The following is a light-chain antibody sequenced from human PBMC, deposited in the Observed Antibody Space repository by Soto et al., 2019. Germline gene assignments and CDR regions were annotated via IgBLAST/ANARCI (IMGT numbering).Light chain of an antibody. CDR3: QQYNNWPRT. CDR1: QSVSSN. Sequence: IVMTQSPATLSVSPGERATLSCRASQSVSSNLAWYQQKPGQAPRLLIYGASTRATGIPDRFSGSGSGTEFTLTISSVQSEDFAVYYCQQYNNWPRTFGQGTKVDIK. CDR2: GAS. V-gene: IGKV3-15*01. J-gene: IGKJ1*01.